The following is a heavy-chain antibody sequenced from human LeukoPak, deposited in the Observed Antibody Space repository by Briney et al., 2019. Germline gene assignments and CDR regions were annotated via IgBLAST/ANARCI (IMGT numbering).Heavy chain of an antibody. V-gene: IGHV1-2*02. J-gene: IGHJ5*02. Sequence: GASVKVSCKASGYTFTGYYMHWVRQAPGQGLEWMGWISPNSGGTNYAQKFQGRVTMTRDTSISTAYMELSRLRSDDTAVYYCAREGRRLRGRPPRVNWFDPWGQGTLVTVSS. D-gene: IGHD4-17*01. CDR2: ISPNSGGT. CDR1: GYTFTGYY. CDR3: AREGRRLRGRPPRVNWFDP.